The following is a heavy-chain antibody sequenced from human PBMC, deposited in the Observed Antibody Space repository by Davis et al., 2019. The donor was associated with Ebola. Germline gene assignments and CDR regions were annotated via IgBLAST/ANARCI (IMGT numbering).Heavy chain of an antibody. CDR3: AKDRVDTSGLYYFGDAFDI. Sequence: PGGSLRLSCVASGFTFSSYAMNWVRQAPGKGLEWVSSIHGSGGNIYYADSVKGRFTISTDKSKSTLYLQMTSLRADDTAIYYCAKDRVDTSGLYYFGDAFDIWGQETMLTVSS. D-gene: IGHD3-22*01. CDR2: IHGSGGNI. V-gene: IGHV3-23*01. J-gene: IGHJ3*02. CDR1: GFTFSSYA.